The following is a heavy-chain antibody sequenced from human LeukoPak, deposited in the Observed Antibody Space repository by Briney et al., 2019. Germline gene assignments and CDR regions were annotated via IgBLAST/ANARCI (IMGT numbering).Heavy chain of an antibody. D-gene: IGHD1-1*01. J-gene: IGHJ4*02. CDR1: GYSFDSQW. V-gene: IGHV5-51*01. CDR3: ARHDGSGPFDY. CDR2: IYPGDSDT. Sequence: GESLKISCKGSGYSFDSQWIGWVRQMPGKGLEWMGIIYPGDSDTKYSPSFEGQVTVSADKSVSTAYLQWRSLKASDTAIYYCARHDGSGPFDYWGQGTLVTVSS.